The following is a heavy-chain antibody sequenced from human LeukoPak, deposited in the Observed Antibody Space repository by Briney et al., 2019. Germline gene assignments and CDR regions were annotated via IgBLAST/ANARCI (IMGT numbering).Heavy chain of an antibody. Sequence: GGSLRLSCTASGFTFSNYAMTWVRHPPGKGLEWISSMSSGSRYIYYAHSVRGRFTISRDNAKNSLYLLMNNLRAEDTAIYYCARDRPTGASRVFVVQWGQGTPVTVS. D-gene: IGHD3-3*01. J-gene: IGHJ4*02. CDR3: ARDRPTGASRVFVVQ. V-gene: IGHV3-21*06. CDR2: MSSGSRYI. CDR1: GFTFSNYA.